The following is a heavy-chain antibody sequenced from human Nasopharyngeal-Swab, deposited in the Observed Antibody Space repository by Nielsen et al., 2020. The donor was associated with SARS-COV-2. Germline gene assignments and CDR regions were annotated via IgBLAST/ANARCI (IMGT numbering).Heavy chain of an antibody. J-gene: IGHJ6*02. V-gene: IGHV7-4-1*02. D-gene: IGHD1-26*01. CDR2: INTNTGNP. CDR3: ARAEEWELPVDYYGMDV. Sequence: KVSCKASGYTFTSSAMNWVRQAPGQGLEWMGWINTNTGNPTYAQGFTGRFVFSLDTSVSTAYLQISSLKAEDTAVYYCARAEEWELPVDYYGMDVWGQGTTVTVSS. CDR1: GYTFTSSA.